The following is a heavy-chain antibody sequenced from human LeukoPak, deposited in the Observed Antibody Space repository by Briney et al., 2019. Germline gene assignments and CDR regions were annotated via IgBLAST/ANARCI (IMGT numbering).Heavy chain of an antibody. Sequence: SETLSLTCTVSGGSISGGDYYWSWIRQPPGKGLEWIGYIYYSGSTYYNPSLKSRVTISVDTSKNQFSLKLSSVTAADTAVYYCARDPLWTYYYDSSGSDAFDIWGQGTMVTVSS. CDR1: GGSISGGDYY. D-gene: IGHD3-22*01. J-gene: IGHJ3*02. CDR2: IYYSGST. CDR3: ARDPLWTYYYDSSGSDAFDI. V-gene: IGHV4-30-4*01.